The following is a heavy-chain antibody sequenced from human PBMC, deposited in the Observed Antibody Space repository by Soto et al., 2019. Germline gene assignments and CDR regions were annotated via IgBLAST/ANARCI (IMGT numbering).Heavy chain of an antibody. Sequence: QVQLQQWGAGLLKPSETLSLSCAVYGASFSGYYWNWIRQPPGKGLEWIGEINQSGRTNYSPSLKTRVTISVDTSKKQFSLRVSSVTAADTAGYYCARRFSGTGRYFDYWGQGTLVTVSS. D-gene: IGHD1-1*01. CDR2: INQSGRT. J-gene: IGHJ4*02. V-gene: IGHV4-34*02. CDR1: GASFSGYY. CDR3: ARRFSGTGRYFDY.